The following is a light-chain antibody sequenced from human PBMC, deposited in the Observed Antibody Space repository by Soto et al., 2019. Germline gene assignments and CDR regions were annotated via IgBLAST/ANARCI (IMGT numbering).Light chain of an antibody. Sequence: DIQMTQSPSTLPASVGDRVTITCRASQSISNWLAWYQQKAGKAPKLLIYDASTLESGVPSRFSGNGSGTEFTLTIGSLQPDDFATYYCQLYSDYSWTFGQGTKVDIK. CDR2: DAS. V-gene: IGKV1-5*01. CDR1: QSISNW. CDR3: QLYSDYSWT. J-gene: IGKJ1*01.